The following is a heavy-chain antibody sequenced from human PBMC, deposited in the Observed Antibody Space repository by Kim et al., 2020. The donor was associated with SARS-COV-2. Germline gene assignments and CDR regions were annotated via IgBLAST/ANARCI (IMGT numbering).Heavy chain of an antibody. J-gene: IGHJ3*02. D-gene: IGHD5-18*01. Sequence: TRYSPSFQGQVTISADKSISTAYLQWSSLKASDTAMYYCIYSYGFGAFDIWGQGTMVTVSS. CDR2: T. V-gene: IGHV5-51*01. CDR3: IYSYGFGAFDI.